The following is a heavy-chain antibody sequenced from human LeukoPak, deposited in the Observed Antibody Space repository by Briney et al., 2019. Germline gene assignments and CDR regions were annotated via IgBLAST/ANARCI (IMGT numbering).Heavy chain of an antibody. Sequence: GGSLRLSFPASGFTFSPNAMTGVRQARGKGLEGVSVISGSGGSKYYADSVKDRFTISRDNSENTLSLQMNSLRAEDTALYYCAKGLISGTQDYWGQGTLVTVSS. J-gene: IGHJ4*02. D-gene: IGHD1-7*01. CDR1: GFTFSPNA. V-gene: IGHV3-23*01. CDR3: AKGLISGTQDY. CDR2: ISGSGGSK.